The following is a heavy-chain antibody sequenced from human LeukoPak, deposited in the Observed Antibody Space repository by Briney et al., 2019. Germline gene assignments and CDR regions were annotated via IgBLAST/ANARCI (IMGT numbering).Heavy chain of an antibody. Sequence: SETLSLTCTVSGVSISSYYWSWIRQPPGKGLEWIGYIYYSGSTNYNPSLKSRVTISVDTSKNQFSLKLSSVTAADTAVYFCARGANSGYDRGPFDYWGQGTLVTVSS. CDR3: ARGANSGYDRGPFDY. J-gene: IGHJ4*02. D-gene: IGHD5-12*01. V-gene: IGHV4-59*01. CDR1: GVSISSYY. CDR2: IYYSGST.